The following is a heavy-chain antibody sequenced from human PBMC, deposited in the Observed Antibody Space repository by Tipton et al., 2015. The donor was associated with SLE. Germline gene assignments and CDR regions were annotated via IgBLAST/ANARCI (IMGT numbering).Heavy chain of an antibody. D-gene: IGHD2-2*01. CDR2: IYYSGST. CDR1: GGSISSSSYY. Sequence: TLSLTCTVSGGSISSSSYYWGWIRQPPGKGLEWIGSIYYSGSTYYNPSLKSRVTISVDTSKNQFSLKLSSVTAADTAVYYCARDCSREEYYGMDVWGQGTPVTVSS. J-gene: IGHJ6*02. CDR3: ARDCSREEYYGMDV. V-gene: IGHV4-39*01.